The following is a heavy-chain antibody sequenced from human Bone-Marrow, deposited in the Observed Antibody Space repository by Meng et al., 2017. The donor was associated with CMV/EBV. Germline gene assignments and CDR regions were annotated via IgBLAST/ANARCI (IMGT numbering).Heavy chain of an antibody. J-gene: IGHJ6*02. CDR3: ARGPLYSISSGTYYFGMNV. V-gene: IGHV3-21*01. D-gene: IGHD6-6*01. CDR1: GFTFSSYS. Sequence: GESLKISCAASGFTFSSYSMKWVRQAPGKGLEWVSSISSTSDYIDYADSLKGRFTISRDNAKNSLYLQMNSLRAEDTAAYYCARGPLYSISSGTYYFGMNVWGQGPTATVPS. CDR2: ISSTSDYI.